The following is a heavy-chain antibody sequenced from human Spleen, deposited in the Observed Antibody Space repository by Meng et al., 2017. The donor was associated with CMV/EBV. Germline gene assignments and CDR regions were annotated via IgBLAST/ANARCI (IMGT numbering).Heavy chain of an antibody. J-gene: IGHJ3*02. V-gene: IGHV4-34*01. CDR2: INYSGGA. CDR1: GGSFSTHY. Sequence: GSLRLSCDVYGGSFSTHYWISIRHPPGKGLEWIGEINYSGGANSNPSLKSRATMSEETSKNYFSLKLTSVTAADTALYYCARGQITGAFDIWGQGTMVTVSS. CDR3: ARGQITGAFDI. D-gene: IGHD1-20*01.